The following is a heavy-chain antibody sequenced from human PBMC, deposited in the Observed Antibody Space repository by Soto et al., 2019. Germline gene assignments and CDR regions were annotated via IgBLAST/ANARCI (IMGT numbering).Heavy chain of an antibody. Sequence: PSETLSLTCTVSGGSISSGGYYWSWIRQHPGKGLEWIGYIYYSGSTYYNPSLKSRVTISVDTSKNQFSLKLSSVTAADTAVYYCARSETTSHQLQFDYWGQGTLVTVSS. CDR3: ARSETTSHQLQFDY. CDR2: IYYSGST. D-gene: IGHD2-21*01. CDR1: GGSISSGGYY. J-gene: IGHJ4*02. V-gene: IGHV4-31*03.